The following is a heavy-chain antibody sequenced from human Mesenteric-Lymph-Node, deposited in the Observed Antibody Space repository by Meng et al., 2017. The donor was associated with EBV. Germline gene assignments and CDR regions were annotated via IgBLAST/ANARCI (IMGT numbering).Heavy chain of an antibody. V-gene: IGHV3-11*01. CDR3: VKTGIAVAGALDS. Sequence: QGRLVGSGGGFVKPGGALRLSCGASGFSFSDYYMSWIRQAPGKGLEWVSYISSSSDSIKYADSVKGRFTTSRDNAENSLYLQMNSLRAEDTAVYYCVKTGIAVAGALDSWGRGTLVTVSS. CDR1: GFSFSDYY. CDR2: ISSSSDSI. D-gene: IGHD6-19*01. J-gene: IGHJ5*01.